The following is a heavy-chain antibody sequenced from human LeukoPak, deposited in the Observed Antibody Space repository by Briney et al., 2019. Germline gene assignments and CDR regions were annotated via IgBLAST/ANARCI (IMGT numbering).Heavy chain of an antibody. CDR2: IYYSGST. J-gene: IGHJ5*02. CDR3: ARVYLAENWFDP. Sequence: PSETLSLTCIVSGGSISSYYWSWIRQPPGKGLEWIGYIYYSGSTNYNPSLKSRVTISVDTSKNQFSLKLSSVTAADTAVYYCARVYLAENWFDPWGQGTLVTVSS. D-gene: IGHD3-9*01. V-gene: IGHV4-59*01. CDR1: GGSISSYY.